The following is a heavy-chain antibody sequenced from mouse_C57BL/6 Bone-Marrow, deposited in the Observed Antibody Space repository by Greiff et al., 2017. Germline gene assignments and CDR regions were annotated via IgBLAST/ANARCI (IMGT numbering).Heavy chain of an antibody. J-gene: IGHJ3*01. V-gene: IGHV1-81*01. CDR1: GYTFTSYG. D-gene: IGHD2-5*01. CDR2: IYPRSGNT. Sequence: QVQLQQSGAELARPGASVTLSCKASGYTFTSYGLSWVKQRTGQGLVWIGEIYPRSGNTYYNEKFKGKATLTADKSSSTAYMELRSLTSEDSAVYFCARSPYSNLFAYWGQGTLVTVSA. CDR3: ARSPYSNLFAY.